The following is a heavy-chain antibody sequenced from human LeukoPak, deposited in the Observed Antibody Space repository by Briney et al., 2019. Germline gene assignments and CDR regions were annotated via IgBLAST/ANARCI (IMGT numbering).Heavy chain of an antibody. D-gene: IGHD2-15*01. CDR2: ISGSGGST. CDR3: ATRFSGGSY. J-gene: IGHJ4*02. V-gene: IGHV3-23*01. CDR1: GFTFSSYA. Sequence: PGGSLRLPCAASGFTFSSYAMSWVRQAPGKGLEWVSAISGSGGSTHYADSVKGRFTISRDNSKNTLYLQMNSLRADDTAVYYCATRFSGGSYWGQGTLVTVSS.